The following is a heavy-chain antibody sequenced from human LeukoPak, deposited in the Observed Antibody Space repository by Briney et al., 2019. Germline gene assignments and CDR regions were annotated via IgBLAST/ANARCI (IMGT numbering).Heavy chain of an antibody. Sequence: SETLSLTCTVSGGSISSGSYYLSWIRQPAGKGLEWIGRIYTSGSTNYNPSLKSRVTISVDTSKNQFSLKLSSVTAADTAVYYCARSYTTITMIVWGAFDIWGQGTMVTVSS. CDR2: IYTSGST. CDR3: ARSYTTITMIVWGAFDI. J-gene: IGHJ3*02. D-gene: IGHD3-22*01. CDR1: GGSISSGSYY. V-gene: IGHV4-61*02.